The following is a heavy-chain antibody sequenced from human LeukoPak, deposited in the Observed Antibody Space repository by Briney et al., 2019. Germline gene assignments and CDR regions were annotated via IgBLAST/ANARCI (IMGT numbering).Heavy chain of an antibody. CDR3: ARDSLYQLLLFLLDY. V-gene: IGHV1-46*01. J-gene: IGHJ4*02. CDR2: INPSGGST. CDR1: GYTFTSYY. D-gene: IGHD2-2*01. Sequence: ASVKVSCKASGYTFTSYYMHWVRQAPGQGLEWMGIINPSGGSTSYAQKFQGRVTMTRDTSTSTVYMELSSLRSEDTAVYYCARDSLYQLLLFLLDYWGQGTLVTVSS.